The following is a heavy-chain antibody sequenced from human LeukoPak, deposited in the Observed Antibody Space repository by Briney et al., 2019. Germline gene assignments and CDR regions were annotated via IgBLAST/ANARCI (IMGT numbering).Heavy chain of an antibody. V-gene: IGHV3-11*06. J-gene: IGHJ4*02. Sequence: GGSLRLSCAASGFTFSDYYMSWIRQAPGKGLKYISYISSSSTYTNYADSVKGRFTISRDNAKNSLYLQMNSLRAEDTAVYYCATEWELPNPFDYWGQGTLVTVSS. CDR2: ISSSSTYT. CDR1: GFTFSDYY. CDR3: ATEWELPNPFDY. D-gene: IGHD1-26*01.